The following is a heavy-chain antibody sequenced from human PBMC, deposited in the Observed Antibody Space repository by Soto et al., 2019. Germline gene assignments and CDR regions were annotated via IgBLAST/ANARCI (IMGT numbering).Heavy chain of an antibody. CDR2: ISSSSSYI. J-gene: IGHJ6*02. V-gene: IGHV3-21*01. D-gene: IGHD6-13*01. CDR3: ARDLRYSSSWYRQVYYYYYGMDV. Sequence: GSLRLSCAASGFTFSSYSMNWVRQAPGKGLEWVSSISSSSSYIYYADSVKGRFTISRDNAKNSLYLQMNSLRAEDTAVYYCARDLRYSSSWYRQVYYYYYGMDVWGQGTTVTVSS. CDR1: GFTFSSYS.